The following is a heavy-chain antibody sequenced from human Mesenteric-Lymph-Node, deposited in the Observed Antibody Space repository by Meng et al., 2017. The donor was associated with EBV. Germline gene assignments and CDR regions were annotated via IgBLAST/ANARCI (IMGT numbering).Heavy chain of an antibody. J-gene: IGHJ4*02. D-gene: IGHD1-26*01. CDR3: AHRPGYSGSFDFDY. Sequence: QTTLKESGPTLVKPPQTLTLTCTFSGFSLSTSGVGVGWIRQPPGKALEWLALIYWDDDKRYSPSLKSRLTITKDTSKNQVVLTMTNMDPVDTGTYYCAHRPGYSGSFDFDYWGQGTLVTVSS. CDR2: IYWDDDK. CDR1: GFSLSTSGVG. V-gene: IGHV2-5*02.